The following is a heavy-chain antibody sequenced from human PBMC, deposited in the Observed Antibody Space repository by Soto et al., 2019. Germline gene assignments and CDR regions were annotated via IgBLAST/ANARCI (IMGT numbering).Heavy chain of an antibody. D-gene: IGHD3-9*01. CDR2: ISYDGSNK. V-gene: IGHV3-30*18. CDR1: GFTFSSYG. CDR3: AKDFGYDILTGYHLYYYYYGMDV. Sequence: GGSLRLSCAASGFTFSSYGMHWVRQAPGKGLEWVAVISYDGSNKYYADSVKGRFTISRDNSKNTLCLQMNSLRAEDTAVYYCAKDFGYDILTGYHLYYYYYGMDVWGQGTTVTVSS. J-gene: IGHJ6*02.